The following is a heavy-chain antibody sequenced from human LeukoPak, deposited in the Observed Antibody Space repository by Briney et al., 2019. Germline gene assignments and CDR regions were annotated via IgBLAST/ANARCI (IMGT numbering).Heavy chain of an antibody. D-gene: IGHD3-3*01. CDR1: GGSISSGSYY. CDR2: IYYSGST. J-gene: IGHJ5*02. CDR3: ARGNDFWSVENWFDP. V-gene: IGHV4-61*01. Sequence: SETLSLTCTVSGGSISSGSYYWSWIRQPPGKGLEWIGYIYYSGSTNYNPSLKSRVTISVDTSKNQFSLKLSSVTAADTAVYYCARGNDFWSVENWFDPWGQGTLVTVSS.